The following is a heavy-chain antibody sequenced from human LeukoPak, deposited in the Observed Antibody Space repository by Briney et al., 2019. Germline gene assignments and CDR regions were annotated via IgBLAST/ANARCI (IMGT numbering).Heavy chain of an antibody. V-gene: IGHV1-69*13. Sequence: GASVKVSCKASGGTFSSYAISWVRQAPGQGLEWMGGIIPIFGTANYAQKFQGRVTITADESTSTAYMELSSLRSEDTAVYYCARDGRGYCSSTSCYMGGWFDPWGQGTLDTVSS. CDR1: GGTFSSYA. J-gene: IGHJ5*02. D-gene: IGHD2-2*02. CDR2: IIPIFGTA. CDR3: ARDGRGYCSSTSCYMGGWFDP.